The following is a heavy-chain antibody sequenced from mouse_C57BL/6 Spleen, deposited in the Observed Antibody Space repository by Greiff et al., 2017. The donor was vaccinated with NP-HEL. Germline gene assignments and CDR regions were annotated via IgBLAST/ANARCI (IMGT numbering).Heavy chain of an antibody. J-gene: IGHJ2*01. Sequence: QVQLQQSGAELVRPGTSVKVSCKASGYAFTNYLIEWVKQRPGQGLEWIGVINPGSGGTNYNEKFKGKATLTADKSSNPAYMQLSSLTSEDSEVYFCAREGVTTVLDYWGQGTTLTVSS. CDR1: GYAFTNYL. V-gene: IGHV1-54*01. CDR2: INPGSGGT. CDR3: AREGVTTVLDY. D-gene: IGHD1-1*01.